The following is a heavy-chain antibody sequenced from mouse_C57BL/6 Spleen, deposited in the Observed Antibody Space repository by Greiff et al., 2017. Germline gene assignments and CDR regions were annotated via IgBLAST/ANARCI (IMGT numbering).Heavy chain of an antibody. J-gene: IGHJ4*01. Sequence: EVKLVESGGGLVKPGGSLKLSCAASGFTFSDYGMHWVRQAPEKGLEWVAYISSGSSTIYYADTVKGRFTISRDNAKNTLFLQMTSLRSEDTAMYYCARLLRGYYYAMDYWGQGTSVTVSS. CDR1: GFTFSDYG. CDR3: ARLLRGYYYAMDY. D-gene: IGHD1-1*01. V-gene: IGHV5-17*01. CDR2: ISSGSSTI.